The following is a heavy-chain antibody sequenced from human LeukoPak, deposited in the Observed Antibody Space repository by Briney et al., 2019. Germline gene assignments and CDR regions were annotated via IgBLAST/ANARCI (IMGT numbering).Heavy chain of an antibody. J-gene: IGHJ4*02. V-gene: IGHV3-7*01. CDR1: GFTFSSYA. Sequence: GGSLRLSCAASGFTFSSYAMHWVRQAPGKGLEWVASIKQDGSDEYYVDSVKGRFTISRDNAKNSLYLQMNSLRAEDTAVHYCARGRYSYGYWGQGTLVTVSS. D-gene: IGHD5-18*01. CDR2: IKQDGSDE. CDR3: ARGRYSYGY.